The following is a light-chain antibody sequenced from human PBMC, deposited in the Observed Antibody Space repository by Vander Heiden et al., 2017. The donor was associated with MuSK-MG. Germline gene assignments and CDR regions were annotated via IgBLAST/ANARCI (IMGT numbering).Light chain of an antibody. CDR2: WAS. CDR1: QSVCATSNSQNY. CDR3: QQDYSSPLT. Sequence: DIVMTQSPDSLSVSLGERATINCKSSQSVCATSNSQNYLAWYQQKPGQPLKLLIYWASIRGSGVPDRFSGRGSGTDFTLTISSLQAEDVAVYYCQQDYSSPLTFGGGTKVEIK. V-gene: IGKV4-1*01. J-gene: IGKJ4*01.